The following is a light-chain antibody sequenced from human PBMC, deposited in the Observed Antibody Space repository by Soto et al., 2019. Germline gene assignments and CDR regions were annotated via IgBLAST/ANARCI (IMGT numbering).Light chain of an antibody. V-gene: IGKV3-11*01. CDR3: QQRRNWPLT. CDR1: QSVSSY. CDR2: DAS. J-gene: IGKJ5*01. Sequence: ESVLTQSPATLSLSPGERATLSCRASQSVSSYLAWYQQKPGQAPRLLIYDASNRATGIPARFSGSGSGTAFTLPISSLEPEDFAFYYCQQRRNWPLTFGQGTRLEIK.